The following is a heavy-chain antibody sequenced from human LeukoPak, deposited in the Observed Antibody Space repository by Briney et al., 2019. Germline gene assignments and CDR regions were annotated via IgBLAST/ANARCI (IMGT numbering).Heavy chain of an antibody. D-gene: IGHD3-10*01. CDR3: ANGDWTFGELLN. Sequence: GGSLRLSCAASGFTFSSYAMSWVRQAPGKGLEWVSAISGSGGSTYYADSVKGRFTISRDNSKNTLYLQMNSLRAEDTALYYCANGDWTFGELLNWGQATLVTVSS. CDR1: GFTFSSYA. J-gene: IGHJ4*02. V-gene: IGHV3-23*01. CDR2: ISGSGGST.